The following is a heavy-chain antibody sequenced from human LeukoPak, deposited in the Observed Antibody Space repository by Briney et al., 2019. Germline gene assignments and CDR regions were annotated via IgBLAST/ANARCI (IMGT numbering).Heavy chain of an antibody. D-gene: IGHD3-10*01. J-gene: IGHJ4*02. V-gene: IGHV1-2*02. CDR2: INPNSGGT. CDR1: GYTFTGYY. Sequence: ASVRVSCRASGYTFTGYYMHWVRQAPGQGLEWMGWINPNSGGTNYAQKFQGRVTMTRDTSISTAYMELSMLRSDDTAVHYCARSITMVRGGNSDYWGQGTLVTVSS. CDR3: ARSITMVRGGNSDY.